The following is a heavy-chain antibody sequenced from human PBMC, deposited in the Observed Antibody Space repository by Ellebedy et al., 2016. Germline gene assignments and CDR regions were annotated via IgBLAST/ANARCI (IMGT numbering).Heavy chain of an antibody. Sequence: GGSLRLSCTASGFSFNTYSMNWVRQAPGKGLEWVAYITSRSSTIHYADSVKGRFTISRDNAKNSLPLQMTSLRNEDTAVYYCTRDPHALDFWGQGTLVTVSS. J-gene: IGHJ4*02. CDR1: GFSFNTYS. CDR3: TRDPHALDF. V-gene: IGHV3-48*02. CDR2: ITSRSSTI.